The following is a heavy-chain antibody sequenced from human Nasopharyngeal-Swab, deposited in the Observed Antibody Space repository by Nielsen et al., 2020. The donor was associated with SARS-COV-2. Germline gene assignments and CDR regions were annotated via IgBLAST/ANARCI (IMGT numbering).Heavy chain of an antibody. J-gene: IGHJ4*02. CDR3: ARIAVAVSAV. CDR1: GDSHSSSTAA. Sequence: SETLSRNCASSGDSHSSSTAAWNWSRQSASRGLEWLGRRYFRSMWNNDYAVSVGGRITINPDPSKNQVSLQLNSVTPEDTAVYYCARIAVAVSAVWGQGTLVTVSS. D-gene: IGHD6-19*01. V-gene: IGHV6-1*01. CDR2: RYFRSMWNN.